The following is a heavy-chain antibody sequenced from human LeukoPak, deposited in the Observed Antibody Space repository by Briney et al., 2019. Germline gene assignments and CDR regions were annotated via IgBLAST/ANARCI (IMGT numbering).Heavy chain of an antibody. Sequence: GGSLRLSCAASGFTFSTYAMSWVRQAPGRGLEWLSKINGSDGTTQYADSAKGRFTITRDNSKSTLYLQMNSLRAEDTAIYYCAKGFDYYGSFDPWGQGTPVTVSS. CDR1: GFTFSTYA. D-gene: IGHD3-10*01. CDR3: AKGFDYYGSFDP. CDR2: INGSDGTT. V-gene: IGHV3-23*01. J-gene: IGHJ5*02.